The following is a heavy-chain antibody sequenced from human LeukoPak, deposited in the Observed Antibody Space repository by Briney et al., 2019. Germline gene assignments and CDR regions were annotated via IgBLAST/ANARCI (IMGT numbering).Heavy chain of an antibody. CDR2: IHHSGST. D-gene: IGHD3-22*01. CDR1: GGSISSSNW. V-gene: IGHV4-4*02. J-gene: IGHJ4*02. CDR3: ARKDYYDSNGLDY. Sequence: PSGTLSLTCAVSGGSISSSNWWSWVRQPPGKGLEWIGEIHHSGSTNYNPSLKSRVTISVDTSKNQFFLKLSSVTAADTAMYYCARKDYYDSNGLDYWGQGSLVTVSS.